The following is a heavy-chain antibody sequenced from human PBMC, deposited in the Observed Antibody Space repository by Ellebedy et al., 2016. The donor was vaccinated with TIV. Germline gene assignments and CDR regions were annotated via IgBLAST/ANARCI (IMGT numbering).Heavy chain of an antibody. D-gene: IGHD3-3*01. Sequence: LRLXCAVSGGSISSGGYSWSWIRQPPGKGLEWIGYIYHSGSTYYNPSLKSRVTISVDRSKNQFSLKLSSVTAADTAVYYCARSLTILPYYFDYWGQGTLVTVSS. CDR3: ARSLTILPYYFDY. J-gene: IGHJ4*02. V-gene: IGHV4-30-2*01. CDR1: GGSISSGGYS. CDR2: IYHSGST.